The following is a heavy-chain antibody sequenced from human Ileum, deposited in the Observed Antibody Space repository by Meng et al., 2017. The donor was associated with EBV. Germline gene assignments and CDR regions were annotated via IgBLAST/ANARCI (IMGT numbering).Heavy chain of an antibody. CDR2: INTNTGNP. CDR3: AVFYGDFGNPSDY. J-gene: IGHJ4*02. CDR1: GYTFNNYA. V-gene: IGHV7-4-1*02. Sequence: VHAGYALENPGASCKISCKDSGYTFNNYAMNWVPQDRGQGLEWMRWINTNTGNPTYSQGFTGRFVLSLDTSVSTEYLQIRSLKAEDTAVYYCAVFYGDFGNPSDYWGQGTLVTVSS. D-gene: IGHD4-17*01.